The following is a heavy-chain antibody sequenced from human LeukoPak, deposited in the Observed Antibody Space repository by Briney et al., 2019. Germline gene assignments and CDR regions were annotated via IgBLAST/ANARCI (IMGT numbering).Heavy chain of an antibody. Sequence: PSETLSLTCPVDAGSFSGYYWSWIRQPPGEGLEWIGEINHSGSPHYNPSLKGRVTISVDTSQKQLTLSLTSETAADTAVYYCARGRYLTTSGGAAAGFLDYWGQGSLVTVST. J-gene: IGHJ4*02. D-gene: IGHD6-13*01. CDR2: INHSGSP. CDR3: ARGRYLTTSGGAAAGFLDY. V-gene: IGHV4-34*01. CDR1: AGSFSGYY.